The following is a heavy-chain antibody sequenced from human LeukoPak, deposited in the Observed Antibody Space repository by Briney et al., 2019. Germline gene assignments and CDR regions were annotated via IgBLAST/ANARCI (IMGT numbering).Heavy chain of an antibody. CDR2: ISRNSGSI. V-gene: IGHV3-9*01. CDR1: GFTFDDYA. D-gene: IGHD1-26*01. CDR3: AKDMGGLGGAFDI. J-gene: IGHJ3*02. Sequence: GGSLRLSCAASGFTFDDYAMHWVRQAPGKGLEWVSGISRNSGSIGYADSVKGRFTISRDNAKNSLYLQMNRLRAEDTALYYCAKDMGGLGGAFDIWGQGTMVTVSS.